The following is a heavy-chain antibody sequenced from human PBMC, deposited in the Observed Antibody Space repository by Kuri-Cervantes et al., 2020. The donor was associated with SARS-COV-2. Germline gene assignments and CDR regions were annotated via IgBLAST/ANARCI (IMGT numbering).Heavy chain of an antibody. J-gene: IGHJ4*02. CDR3: ARVGREARLTAPYLDY. CDR1: GNTLTELP. CDR2: FDPEQREI. Sequence: ASVKVSCKVSGNTLTELPLHWVRQAPGKGLEWMGGFDPEQREIIYAQKLQGRVTMTTDTSTSTAYMELRSLRSDDTAVYYCARVGREARLTAPYLDYWGQGTLVTVSS. D-gene: IGHD6-6*01. V-gene: IGHV1-24*01.